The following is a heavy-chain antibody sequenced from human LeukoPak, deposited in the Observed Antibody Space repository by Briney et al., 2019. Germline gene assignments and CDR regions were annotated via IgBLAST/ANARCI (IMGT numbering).Heavy chain of an antibody. CDR2: IIPIFGTP. CDR3: ARVDRYHFYLDV. Sequence: SVKVSCKASGGPFRTYSVTWVRPAPGQGLEWMGGIIPIFGTPNYAQKFQGRVKVTTDDATGTAYMELSSLMSEDTAIYYCARVDRYHFYLDVWGKGTPVTVSS. J-gene: IGHJ6*03. CDR1: GGPFRTYS. V-gene: IGHV1-69*05.